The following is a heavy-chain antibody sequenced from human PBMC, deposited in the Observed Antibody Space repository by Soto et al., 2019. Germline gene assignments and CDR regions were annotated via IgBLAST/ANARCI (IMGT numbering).Heavy chain of an antibody. Sequence: SATLSLTCTVSGGPLSSGSYYWSWIRQSQGQGLEWIGYIYYSGTTKYNPSLKSRVSISVDTSKNQFSLRLTSLSAADTAVYYCAIVSSPYGYLLREYHQWAKGTSVTGSS. CDR3: AIVSSPYGYLLREYHQ. CDR1: GGPLSSGSYY. CDR2: IYYSGTT. J-gene: IGHJ4*02. D-gene: IGHD2-2*01. V-gene: IGHV4-61*01.